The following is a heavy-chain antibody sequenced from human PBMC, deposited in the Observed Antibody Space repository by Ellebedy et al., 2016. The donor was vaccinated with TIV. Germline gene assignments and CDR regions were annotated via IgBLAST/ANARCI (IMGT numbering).Heavy chain of an antibody. CDR1: GFTFNVYD. CDR2: VSNDGERT. Sequence: GESLKISCSASGFTFNVYDMHWVRQAPGKGLEWVAVVSNDGERTQYADSAKGRFTISRDNSRNMIYLQMNSLRRENTAVYYCPYSSDWYKFDDWGPGTLVTV. CDR3: PYSSDWYKFDD. V-gene: IGHV3-30*03. J-gene: IGHJ4*02. D-gene: IGHD6-19*01.